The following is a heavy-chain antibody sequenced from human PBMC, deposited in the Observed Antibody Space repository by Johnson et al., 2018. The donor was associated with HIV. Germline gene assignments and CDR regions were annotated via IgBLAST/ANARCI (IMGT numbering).Heavy chain of an antibody. D-gene: IGHD1-26*01. J-gene: IGHJ3*02. Sequence: QVQLVESGGGVVQPGRSRRLSCAASGFTFSSYGMHWVRQAQGKGLEWVAIMWYDGSQIGYADSVKGRFIVSKDNSKNTLYLQMSSLRAEDTAVYYCAREGAPSARDFGAFDIWGQGTMVTVSS. CDR2: MWYDGSQI. CDR1: GFTFSSYG. V-gene: IGHV3-30*19. CDR3: AREGAPSARDFGAFDI.